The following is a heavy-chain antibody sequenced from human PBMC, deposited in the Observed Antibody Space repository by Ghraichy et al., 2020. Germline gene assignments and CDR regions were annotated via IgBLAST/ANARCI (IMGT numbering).Heavy chain of an antibody. CDR3: AARRPSNFDY. V-gene: IGHV4-31*03. CDR1: GGSISSGGYY. J-gene: IGHJ4*02. CDR2: IYYSGST. Sequence: SETLSLTCTVSGGSISSGGYYWSWIRQHPGKGLEWIGYIYYSGSTYYNPSLKSRVTISVDTSKNQFSLKLSSVTAADTAVYYCAARRPSNFDYWGQGTLVTVSS.